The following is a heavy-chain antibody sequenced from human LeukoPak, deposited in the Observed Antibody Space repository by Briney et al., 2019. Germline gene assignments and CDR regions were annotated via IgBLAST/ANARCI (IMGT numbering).Heavy chain of an antibody. CDR2: IDWDDDK. J-gene: IGHJ4*02. CDR1: RFSLSTSGMC. D-gene: IGHD3-16*01. CDR3: ARMSPRFIDF. Sequence: KSGPALVKPTQTLTLTCTFSRFSLSTSGMCVTWIRQPPGKALEWLARIDWDDDKYYTTSLKTRLTISKDTSKNQVVLTMTNMDPVDTATYYCARMSPRFIDFWGQGTLVTVSS. V-gene: IGHV2-70*11.